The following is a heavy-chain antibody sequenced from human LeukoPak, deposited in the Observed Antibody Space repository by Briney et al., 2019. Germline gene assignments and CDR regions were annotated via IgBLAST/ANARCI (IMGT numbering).Heavy chain of an antibody. V-gene: IGHV3-74*01. CDR3: ARGRPHGNDY. CDR2: IASDGNNR. Sequence: GGSLRLSCAASGFTFSSYWMNWVRQVPAKGLVWVSRIASDGNNRDYADSVKGRFTISRDNAKNTLYLQMNSLRVEDTAVYYCARGRPHGNDYWGQGTLVTVSS. CDR1: GFTFSSYW. D-gene: IGHD4-23*01. J-gene: IGHJ4*02.